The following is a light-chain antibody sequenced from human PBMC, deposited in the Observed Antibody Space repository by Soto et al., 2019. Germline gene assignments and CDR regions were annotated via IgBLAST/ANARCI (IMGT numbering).Light chain of an antibody. CDR3: QQYNNWPLFT. V-gene: IGKV3-15*01. CDR2: GAS. J-gene: IGKJ3*01. CDR1: QSVSSN. Sequence: EIGMTQSPATLSVSPGERAPLSCMASQSVSSNLAWYQQKPGQAPRLLIYGASTRATGIPARFSGSGSGTEFTLTISSLQSEDFAVYYCQQYNNWPLFTFGPGTKVDIK.